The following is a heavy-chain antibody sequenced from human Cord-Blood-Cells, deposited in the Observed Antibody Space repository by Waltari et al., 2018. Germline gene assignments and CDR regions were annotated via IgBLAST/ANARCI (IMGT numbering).Heavy chain of an antibody. Sequence: QVQLQQRGAGLLKTSGTLSFTCAVYGGSSSGYYWCWHRQPPGKVLEGIGEINHSGTTNYNPSLKSRVTISVDTSKNQFSLKLSSVTAADTAVYYCARHRKGVRGVIDYWGQGTLVTVSS. D-gene: IGHD3-10*01. CDR1: GGSSSGYY. J-gene: IGHJ4*02. CDR3: ARHRKGVRGVIDY. CDR2: INHSGTT. V-gene: IGHV4-34*01.